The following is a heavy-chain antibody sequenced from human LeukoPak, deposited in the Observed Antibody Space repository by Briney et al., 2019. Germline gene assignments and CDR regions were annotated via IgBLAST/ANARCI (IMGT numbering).Heavy chain of an antibody. D-gene: IGHD3-9*01. Sequence: GESLKISCKGSGYSFTSYWIGWVRQMPGKGLEWMGIIYPGDSDTRYSPSFQGQVTISADKSISTAYLQWSSLKASDTAMYYCARHDILTGPKANGCDYWGQGTRVTVSS. J-gene: IGHJ4*02. CDR3: ARHDILTGPKANGCDY. CDR1: GYSFTSYW. CDR2: IYPGDSDT. V-gene: IGHV5-51*01.